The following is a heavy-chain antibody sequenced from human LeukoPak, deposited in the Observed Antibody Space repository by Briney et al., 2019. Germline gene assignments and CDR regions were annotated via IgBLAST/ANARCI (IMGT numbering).Heavy chain of an antibody. CDR3: AIATDTYYYDSSGY. J-gene: IGHJ4*02. V-gene: IGHV3-21*01. Sequence: GGSLRLSCAASGFTFSSYSMNWVRQAPGKGLEWVSSISSSSSYIYYADSVKGRFTISRDNAKNSLYLQMNSLRAEDTAVYYCAIATDTYYYDSSGYWGRGTLSPSPQ. CDR2: ISSSSSYI. D-gene: IGHD3-22*01. CDR1: GFTFSSYS.